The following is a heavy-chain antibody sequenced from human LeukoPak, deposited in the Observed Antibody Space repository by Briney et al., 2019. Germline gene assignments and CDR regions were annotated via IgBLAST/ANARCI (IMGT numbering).Heavy chain of an antibody. CDR3: ARHRGWLVRRNWFDP. D-gene: IGHD6-19*01. V-gene: IGHV4-59*08. CDR1: GGSISSYY. Sequence: PSETLSLTCTVSGGSISSYYWSWIRQPPGKGLEWIGYIYYSGSTNYNPSLKSRVTISVDTSKNQFSLKLSSVTAADTAVYYCARHRGWLVRRNWFDPWGQGTLVTVSS. J-gene: IGHJ5*02. CDR2: IYYSGST.